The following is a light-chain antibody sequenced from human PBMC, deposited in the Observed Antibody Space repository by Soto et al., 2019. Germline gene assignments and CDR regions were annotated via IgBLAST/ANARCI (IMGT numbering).Light chain of an antibody. Sequence: QAVVTQEPSLTVSPGGTVTLTCGSSTGAVTSGHYPYWFQQKPGQAPRTLIYDTSNKHSWTPARFSGSLLGGKAALTLSGAQPEDEADYYCLLSYSDTRQAVFGGGTQLTVL. CDR3: LLSYSDTRQAV. CDR2: DTS. V-gene: IGLV7-46*01. CDR1: TGAVTSGHY. J-gene: IGLJ7*01.